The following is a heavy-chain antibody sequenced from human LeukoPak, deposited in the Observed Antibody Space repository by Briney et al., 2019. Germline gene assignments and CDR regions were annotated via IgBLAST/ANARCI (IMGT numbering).Heavy chain of an antibody. CDR2: ISAYNGNT. Sequence: GASVKVSCKASGYTFTSYGISWVRQAPGQGLEWMEWISAYNGNTNYAQKLQGRVTMTTDTSTSTAYMELRSLTSEDTAVYYCAKDLERSFSGYEMSPYHYYYMDVWGKGTTVTVSS. CDR1: GYTFTSYG. J-gene: IGHJ6*03. D-gene: IGHD5-12*01. V-gene: IGHV1-18*01. CDR3: AKDLERSFSGYEMSPYHYYYMDV.